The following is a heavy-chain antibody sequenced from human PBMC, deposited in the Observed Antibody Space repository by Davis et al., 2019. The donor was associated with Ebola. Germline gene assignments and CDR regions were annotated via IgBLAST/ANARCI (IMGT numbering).Heavy chain of an antibody. CDR3: AKGGIAAAPFDY. J-gene: IGHJ4*02. CDR1: GFTFSSYG. D-gene: IGHD6-13*01. CDR2: IRYDGSNK. Sequence: PGGSLRLSCAASGFTFSSYGMHWVRQAPGKGLEWVAFIRYDGSNKNYVDSVKGRFTISRDNSKNTLYLQMNSLRAEDTAVYYCAKGGIAAAPFDYWGQGTLVTVSS. V-gene: IGHV3-30*02.